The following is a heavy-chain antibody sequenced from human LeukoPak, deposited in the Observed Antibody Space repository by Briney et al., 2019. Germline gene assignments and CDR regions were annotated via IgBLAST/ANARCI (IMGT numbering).Heavy chain of an antibody. CDR1: GFTFSYYS. J-gene: IGHJ4*02. CDR3: ARISGYSGYDLDY. D-gene: IGHD5-12*01. V-gene: IGHV3-48*04. Sequence: PGGSLRLSCAASGFTFSYYSMNWVRQAPGKGLGWVSYISSSSSTIYYADSVKGRFTISRDNAKNSLYLQMNSLRAEDTAVYYCARISGYSGYDLDYWGQGTLVTVSS. CDR2: ISSSSSTI.